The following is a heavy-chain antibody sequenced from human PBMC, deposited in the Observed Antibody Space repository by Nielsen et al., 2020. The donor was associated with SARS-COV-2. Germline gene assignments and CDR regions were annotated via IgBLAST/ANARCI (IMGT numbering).Heavy chain of an antibody. D-gene: IGHD3-22*01. Sequence: GEPLKISCAASGFTFSSYSMNWVRQAPGKGLEWVSSISSSSSYIYYADSVKGRFTISRDNAKNSLYLQMNSLRAEDTAVYYCARELDSSGYYSPSTFYYYMDVWGKGTTVTVSS. V-gene: IGHV3-21*01. CDR3: ARELDSSGYYSPSTFYYYMDV. CDR2: ISSSSSYI. CDR1: GFTFSSYS. J-gene: IGHJ6*03.